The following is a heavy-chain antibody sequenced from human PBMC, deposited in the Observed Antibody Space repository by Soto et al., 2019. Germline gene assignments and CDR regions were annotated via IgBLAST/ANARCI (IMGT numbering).Heavy chain of an antibody. D-gene: IGHD4-17*01. Sequence: PGGSLRLSCAASGFTFSSYWMSWVRQAPGKGLEWVANIRQDGSEKYYVDSVKGRFTISRDNAKNSLYLQMNTLRGEDTAVYYCARLHYDDYALDYWGQGIVVTVSS. CDR1: GFTFSSYW. CDR3: ARLHYDDYALDY. V-gene: IGHV3-7*04. CDR2: IRQDGSEK. J-gene: IGHJ4*02.